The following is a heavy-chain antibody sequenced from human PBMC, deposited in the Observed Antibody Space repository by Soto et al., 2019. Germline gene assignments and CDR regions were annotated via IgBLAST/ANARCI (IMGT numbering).Heavy chain of an antibody. CDR3: ARFDCSSTSCYGLNWFDP. D-gene: IGHD2-2*01. V-gene: IGHV4-59*01. CDR2: IYYSGST. Sequence: PSETLSLTCTVSGGSISSYYWSWIRQPPGKGLEWIGYIYYSGSTNYNPSLKSRVTISVDTSKNQFSLKLSSVTAADTAVYYCARFDCSSTSCYGLNWFDPWGQGTLVTVSS. CDR1: GGSISSYY. J-gene: IGHJ5*02.